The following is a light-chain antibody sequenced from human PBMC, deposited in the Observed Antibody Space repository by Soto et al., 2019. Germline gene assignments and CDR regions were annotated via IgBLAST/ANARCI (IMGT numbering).Light chain of an antibody. CDR1: QGIGNY. Sequence: IQMTQSPSSMAPSVRDRITLTCRASQGIGNYLAWYQRTPGKVPKLLIYAASTLQSGVPSRFSGSGSGTEFTLTISSLQPDDVATYYCLAYNSPPKTVGQGTKVDIK. J-gene: IGKJ1*01. V-gene: IGKV1-27*01. CDR3: LAYNSPPKT. CDR2: AAS.